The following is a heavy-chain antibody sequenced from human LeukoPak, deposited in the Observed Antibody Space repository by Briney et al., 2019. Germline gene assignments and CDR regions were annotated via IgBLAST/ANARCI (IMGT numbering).Heavy chain of an antibody. CDR1: GGSFSGYY. CDR3: ARASDFSYCSGGSCYSEPMGV. Sequence: SETLSLTCAVYGGSFSGYYCSWIRQAPGKGLEWIGTIYYSGSTYYNPSLKSRVTISADTSKNQFSLKVSSVTAADTAVYYCARASDFSYCSGGSCYSEPMGVWGQGTTVTVSS. CDR2: IYYSGST. J-gene: IGHJ6*02. D-gene: IGHD2-15*01. V-gene: IGHV4-34*01.